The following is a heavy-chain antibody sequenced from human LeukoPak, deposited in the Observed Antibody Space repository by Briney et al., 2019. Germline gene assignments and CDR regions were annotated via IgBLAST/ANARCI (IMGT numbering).Heavy chain of an antibody. CDR3: AKDHSGSSGWYYFDY. Sequence: GGSLRLSCAASGFTFSSYAMSWVRQAPGKGLEWVSAISGSGGSTYYADSVKGRFTISRDNSKNTLYPQMNSLRAEDTAVYYCAKDHSGSSGWYYFDYWGQGTLVTVSS. D-gene: IGHD6-19*01. CDR2: ISGSGGST. V-gene: IGHV3-23*01. J-gene: IGHJ4*02. CDR1: GFTFSSYA.